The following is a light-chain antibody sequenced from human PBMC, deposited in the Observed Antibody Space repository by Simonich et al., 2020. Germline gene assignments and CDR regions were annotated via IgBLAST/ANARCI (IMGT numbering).Light chain of an antibody. CDR1: SSDVGGYNY. V-gene: IGLV2-14*01. CDR3: SSYTSSSTWV. J-gene: IGLJ3*02. CDR2: DVS. Sequence: QSALTQPASVSGSPGQSITISCTGPSSDVGGYNYVSWYQPHPGKVPTLMIYDVSKRPSGVSNRVSGSKSGNTASLTISGLQAEDEADYYCSSYTSSSTWVFGGGTKLTVL.